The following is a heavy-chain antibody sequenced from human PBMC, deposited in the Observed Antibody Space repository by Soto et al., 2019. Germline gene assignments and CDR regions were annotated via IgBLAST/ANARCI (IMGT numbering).Heavy chain of an antibody. CDR3: AREGYCSGGSCYGILDY. CDR1: GFTFSDHY. V-gene: IGHV3-72*01. D-gene: IGHD2-15*01. CDR2: TKNKANSYTT. Sequence: GGSLRLSCAASGFTFSDHYMDWVRQAPGKGLEWVGRTKNKANSYTTESAASVKGRFTISRDDSKNSLYLLMNSLKTEDTAVYYCAREGYCSGGSCYGILDYWGQGTLVTVSS. J-gene: IGHJ4*02.